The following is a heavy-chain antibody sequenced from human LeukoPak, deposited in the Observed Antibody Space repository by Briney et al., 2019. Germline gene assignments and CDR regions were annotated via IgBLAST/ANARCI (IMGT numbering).Heavy chain of an antibody. CDR3: ARVAYSNYVGY. V-gene: IGHV4-34*01. CDR1: GGSFSGYY. Sequence: PSETLSLTCAVYGGSFSGYYWSWIRQPPGKGLEWIGEINHSGSINYNPSLKSRVTISVDTSKNQFSLKLSSVTAADTAVYYCARVAYSNYVGYWGQGTLVTVSS. CDR2: INHSGSI. D-gene: IGHD4-11*01. J-gene: IGHJ4*02.